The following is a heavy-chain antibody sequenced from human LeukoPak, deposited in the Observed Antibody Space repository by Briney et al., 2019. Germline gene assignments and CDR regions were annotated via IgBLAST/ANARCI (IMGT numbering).Heavy chain of an antibody. CDR3: TRGTVNYDILTGYDAY. CDR1: GFTLGDFS. Sequence: GGSLRLSCTTSGFTLGDFSMSWFRQAPGKGLEWVGFIRSKAYGGTAEYAASVKGGFTISRDESKNIAYLQMNSLKTEDTAVYWCTRGTVNYDILTGYDAYWGPGTLVTVSS. D-gene: IGHD3-9*01. CDR2: IRSKAYGGTA. J-gene: IGHJ4*02. V-gene: IGHV3-49*03.